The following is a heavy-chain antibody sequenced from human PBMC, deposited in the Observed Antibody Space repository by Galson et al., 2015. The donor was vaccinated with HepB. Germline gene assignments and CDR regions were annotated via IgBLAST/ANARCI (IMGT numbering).Heavy chain of an antibody. Sequence: SLRLSCASSGFTFSSYSMNWARQAPGKGLEWVSYISSSSSTIYYADSVKCRFTISRDNAKNSLYLQMNSLRAEDTAVYYCEGVGYSSGYDDYWGQGTLVTVSS. CDR2: ISSSSSTI. CDR1: GFTFSSYS. D-gene: IGHD6-19*01. V-gene: IGHV3-48*04. CDR3: EGVGYSSGYDDY. J-gene: IGHJ4*02.